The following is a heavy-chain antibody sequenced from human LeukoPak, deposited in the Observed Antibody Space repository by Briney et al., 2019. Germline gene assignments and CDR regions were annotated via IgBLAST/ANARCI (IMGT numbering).Heavy chain of an antibody. CDR1: GGSISSSSYY. V-gene: IGHV4-39*07. Sequence: SETLSLTCTVSGGSISSSSYYWGWIRQPPGKGLEWIGNIYHSGSTYYNPSLKSRVTISVDMSKNQFSLNLNSVTAADTAVYYCARDPSDYGVSFDPWGQGTLVAVSS. CDR3: ARDPSDYGVSFDP. J-gene: IGHJ5*02. D-gene: IGHD4-17*01. CDR2: IYHSGST.